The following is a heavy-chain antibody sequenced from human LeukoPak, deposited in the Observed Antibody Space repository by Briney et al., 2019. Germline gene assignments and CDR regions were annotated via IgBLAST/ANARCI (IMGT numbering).Heavy chain of an antibody. D-gene: IGHD6-13*01. CDR3: AKDGDSGSWYSYNYFDY. Sequence: GGSLRLSCAASGFIFSNYGMRWVRQAPGKGLEWVAVIWYDGTNKYYPDSVKGRFTISRDNSKNTVYLQMNSLRAEDTAVYYCAKDGDSGSWYSYNYFDYWGQGTLVTVTS. CDR2: IWYDGTNK. J-gene: IGHJ4*02. CDR1: GFIFSNYG. V-gene: IGHV3-33*06.